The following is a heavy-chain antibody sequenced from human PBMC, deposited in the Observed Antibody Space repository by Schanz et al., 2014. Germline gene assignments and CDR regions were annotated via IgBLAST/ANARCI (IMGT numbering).Heavy chain of an antibody. CDR3: ARPRFDYGEVDY. V-gene: IGHV3-7*02. J-gene: IGHJ4*02. CDR1: GFTFSKYW. Sequence: VQLLQFGGGLVQPGGSLRLSCGGSGFTFSKYWMSWVRQAPGKGLEWVANIKQDGSEKYYVDAVKGRFTISRDRFQNTLYLRMSSLRAEDTAVYYCARPRFDYGEVDYWGQGTLVTVSS. CDR2: IKQDGSEK. D-gene: IGHD4-17*01.